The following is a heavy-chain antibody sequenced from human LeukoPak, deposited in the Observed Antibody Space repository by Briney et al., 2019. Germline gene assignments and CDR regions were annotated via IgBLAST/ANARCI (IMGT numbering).Heavy chain of an antibody. Sequence: SETLSLTCTVSGGSISSGDYYWSWIRQPSGKGLEWIGYIYYSGSTYYNPSLKSRVTISVDTSKNQFSLKLSSVTAADTAVYYCARGGIIAARPGRAFDIWGQGTMVTVSS. J-gene: IGHJ3*02. CDR3: ARGGIIAARPGRAFDI. CDR2: IYYSGST. CDR1: GGSISSGDYY. D-gene: IGHD6-6*01. V-gene: IGHV4-30-4*01.